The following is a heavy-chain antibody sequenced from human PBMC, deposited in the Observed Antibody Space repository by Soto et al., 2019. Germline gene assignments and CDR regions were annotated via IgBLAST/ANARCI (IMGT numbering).Heavy chain of an antibody. CDR1: GYTFRGYY. CDR2: INPNTGGT. Sequence: ASVKLSSKASGYTFRGYYIHWLRQAPGQGPEWMGWINPNTGGTNYAQKFQGRVTVTRDTPTSTAYMELSRLTSDDTAVYYCARSLTEGYFTMTGCYTRPLYGMDVWG. CDR3: ARSLTEGYFTMTGCYTRPLYGMDV. D-gene: IGHD2-2*02. J-gene: IGHJ6*02. V-gene: IGHV1-2*02.